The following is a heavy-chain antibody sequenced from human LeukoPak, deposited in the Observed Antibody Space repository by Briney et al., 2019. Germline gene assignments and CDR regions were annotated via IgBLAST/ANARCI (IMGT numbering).Heavy chain of an antibody. CDR1: GDSISSGPYY. CDR3: ARRRSTVTSYYYYYMDV. D-gene: IGHD4-17*01. CDR2: INHSGST. V-gene: IGHV4-39*07. Sequence: SETLSLTCTVSGDSISSGPYYWGWIRQPPGKGLEWIGEINHSGSTNYNPSLKSRVTISVDTSKNQFSLKLSSVTAADTAVYYCARRRSTVTSYYYYYMDVWGKGTTVTISS. J-gene: IGHJ6*03.